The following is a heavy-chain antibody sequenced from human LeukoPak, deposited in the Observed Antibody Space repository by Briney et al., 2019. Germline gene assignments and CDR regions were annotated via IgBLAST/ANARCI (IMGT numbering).Heavy chain of an antibody. D-gene: IGHD2-2*01. J-gene: IGHJ5*02. V-gene: IGHV3-23*01. CDR2: ISGSGGST. CDR3: AQDLAYCSSTSCLP. Sequence: GGSLRLSCAASGFTVSSYAMNWVRQAPGKGLEWVSSISGSGGSTYYADSVKGRFTISRDNSKNTLYRQMNSLRAEDTAIYYCAQDLAYCSSTSCLPWGQGTLVTVSS. CDR1: GFTVSSYA.